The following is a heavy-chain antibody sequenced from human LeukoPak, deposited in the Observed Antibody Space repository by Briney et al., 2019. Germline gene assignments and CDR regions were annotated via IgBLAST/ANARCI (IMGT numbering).Heavy chain of an antibody. CDR2: IYYSGST. J-gene: IGHJ3*02. D-gene: IGHD3-3*01. CDR1: GGSISSSSYY. CDR3: ARVVFGVVIFYDAFDI. V-gene: IGHV4-39*01. Sequence: PSETLSLTCTVSGGSISSSSYYWGWIRQPPGKGLEWIGSIYYSGSTYYNPSLKSRVTISVDTSKNQFSLKLSSVTAADTAVYYCARVVFGVVIFYDAFDIWGQGTMVTVSS.